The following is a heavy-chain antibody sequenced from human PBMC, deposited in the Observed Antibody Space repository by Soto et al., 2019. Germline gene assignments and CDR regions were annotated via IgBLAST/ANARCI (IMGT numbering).Heavy chain of an antibody. D-gene: IGHD4-4*01. V-gene: IGHV3-11*06. J-gene: IGHJ4*02. CDR3: VRETPVAAAGSKWDY. CDR2: ISSGSTYK. CDR1: GFPFSAYF. Sequence: QVQLVESGGDLVKPGGSLRLSCAASGFPFSAYFMNGIRQVPGKGLEWVSYISSGSTYKKYADSVKGRFTISRDNAKKSLYLQMDSLRDEDTGIYYCVRETPVAAAGSKWDYWGQGTLVTVSS.